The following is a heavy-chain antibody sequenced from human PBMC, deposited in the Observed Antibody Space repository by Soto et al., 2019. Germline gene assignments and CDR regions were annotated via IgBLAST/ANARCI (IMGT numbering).Heavy chain of an antibody. CDR1: GFSLTSPGMC. CDR3: ARSIRGPRRFNGMDV. D-gene: IGHD1-20*01. V-gene: IGHV2-70*13. J-gene: IGHJ6*02. Sequence: SGPTLVNPTDPLTLTCTFSGFSLTSPGMCVSWIRQSPGKAMEWLALIERDDDDKYYSTSLKTRLTISKDTRKNQVVLTMANMEPADTATYYCARSIRGPRRFNGMDVWGQGTTVTVSS. CDR2: IERDDDDK.